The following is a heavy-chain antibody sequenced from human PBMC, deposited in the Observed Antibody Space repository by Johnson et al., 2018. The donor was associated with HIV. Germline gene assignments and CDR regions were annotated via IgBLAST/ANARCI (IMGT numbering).Heavy chain of an antibody. J-gene: IGHJ3*02. CDR3: AGRPSGSDPFEI. Sequence: VQLVESGGGLVQPGGSLRLSCAASGLTFNVYAMHWVRQAPGKGLEWVSGISWNSDAIKYADSVRGRFTIFRDNAKNSQYLQMNSLRDEDTALYYWAGRPSGSDPFEIWDQWTMVTVSS. CDR1: GLTFNVYA. D-gene: IGHD3-22*01. V-gene: IGHV3-9*01. CDR2: ISWNSDAI.